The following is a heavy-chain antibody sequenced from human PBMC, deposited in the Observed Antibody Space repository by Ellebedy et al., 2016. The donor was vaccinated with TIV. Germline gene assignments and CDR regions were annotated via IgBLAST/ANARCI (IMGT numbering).Heavy chain of an antibody. Sequence: MPSETLSLTCTVSGISIGRYFWNWIRQSPEKGLEWIGYIYSSGTTTYSPSLKSRVTMSVDTSKNQFSLRLTSATAADTAVYYCARRLHYGDWYFDLWGRGTLVTVSS. V-gene: IGHV4-59*01. CDR2: IYSSGTT. CDR3: ARRLHYGDWYFDL. CDR1: GISIGRYF. D-gene: IGHD4-17*01. J-gene: IGHJ2*01.